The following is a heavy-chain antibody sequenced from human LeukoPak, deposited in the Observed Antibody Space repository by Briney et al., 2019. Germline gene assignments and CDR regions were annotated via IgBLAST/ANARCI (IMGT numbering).Heavy chain of an antibody. J-gene: IGHJ4*02. V-gene: IGHV3-66*02. Sequence: GGSLRLSCAASGFTVSSNYMSWVRQAPGKGLEWVSVIYSSRNTYYADSVKDRFTISRDNSKNTMYLQMNSLRTEDTAVYYCARRRSSSWGIDYWGQGTLVTVSS. CDR1: GFTVSSNY. D-gene: IGHD6-13*01. CDR3: ARRRSSSWGIDY. CDR2: IYSSRNT.